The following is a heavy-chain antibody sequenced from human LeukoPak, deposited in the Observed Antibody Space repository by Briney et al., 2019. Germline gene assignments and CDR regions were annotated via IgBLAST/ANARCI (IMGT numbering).Heavy chain of an antibody. V-gene: IGHV6-1*01. CDR1: GDSVSSNSAA. J-gene: IGHJ4*02. CDR3: ARRLKVRGVRSKYYFDY. D-gene: IGHD3-10*01. CDR2: TYYRSKWYN. Sequence: SQTLSLTCAISGDSVSSNSAAWNWIRQSPSRGLEWLGRTYYRSKWYNDYAVSVKSRITINPDTSKNQFSLKLSSVTAADTAVYYCARRLKVRGVRSKYYFDYWGQGTLVTVSS.